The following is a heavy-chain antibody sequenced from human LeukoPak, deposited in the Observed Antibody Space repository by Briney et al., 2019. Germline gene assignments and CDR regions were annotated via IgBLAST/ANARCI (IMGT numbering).Heavy chain of an antibody. V-gene: IGHV1-2*04. CDR1: GYTFTGYY. J-gene: IGHJ5*02. CDR2: INPNSGGT. Sequence: GASVKVSCKASGYTFTGYYMHWVRQAPGQGLEWMGWINPNSGGTNYAQKFQGWVTITRDTSISTAYMELSRLRSDDTAVSYCAKDSSPIFTRGNWFDRWGQGTLATVSS. D-gene: IGHD3-9*01. CDR3: AKDSSPIFTRGNWFDR.